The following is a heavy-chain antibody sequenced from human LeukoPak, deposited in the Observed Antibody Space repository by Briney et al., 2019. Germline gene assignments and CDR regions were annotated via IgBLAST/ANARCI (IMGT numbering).Heavy chain of an antibody. V-gene: IGHV3-30*04. CDR3: ARDINGSGSY. D-gene: IGHD3-10*01. CDR1: GFTFSIYA. CDR2: ISYDGSNK. J-gene: IGHJ4*02. Sequence: GGPQTLSCAPSGFTFSIYAMQGVRQAPGKALEGGAVISYDGSNKYYADAVMGRFTISRDNSKNTLYLQINSLRAEDTAVYYCARDINGSGSYWGQGTLVTVSS.